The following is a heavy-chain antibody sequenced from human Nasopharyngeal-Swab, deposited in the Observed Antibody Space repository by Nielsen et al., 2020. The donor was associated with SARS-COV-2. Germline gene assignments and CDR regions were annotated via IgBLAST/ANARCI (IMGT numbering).Heavy chain of an antibody. Sequence: GSLRLSCTVSGGSISSYYWSWIRQPPGKGLEWIGYIYYSGSTNYNPSLKSRVTISVDTSKNQFSLKLSSVTAADTAVCYCAREGSYSGENWFDPWGQGTLVTVSS. CDR1: GGSISSYY. D-gene: IGHD1-26*01. V-gene: IGHV4-59*01. CDR2: IYYSGST. J-gene: IGHJ5*02. CDR3: AREGSYSGENWFDP.